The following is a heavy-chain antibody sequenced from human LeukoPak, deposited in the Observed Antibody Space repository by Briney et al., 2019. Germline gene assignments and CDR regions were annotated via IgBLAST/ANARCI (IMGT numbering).Heavy chain of an antibody. D-gene: IGHD3-16*01. J-gene: IGHJ4*02. CDR1: GFTFSSYA. CDR3: AKAPVWGYSNPYYFDY. Sequence: PGGSLRLSCAASGFTFSSYAMSWVRQAPGKGLEWVSAISGGGGSTYYADSVKGRFTISRDNSKNTLYLQMNSLRAEDTAVYYCAKAPVWGYSNPYYFDYWGQGTLVTVSS. V-gene: IGHV3-23*01. CDR2: ISGGGGST.